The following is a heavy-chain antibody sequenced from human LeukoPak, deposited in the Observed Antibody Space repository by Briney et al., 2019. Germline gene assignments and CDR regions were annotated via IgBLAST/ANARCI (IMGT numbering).Heavy chain of an antibody. D-gene: IGHD5-12*01. Sequence: PGGSLRLSCAASGFTFTTESMNWVRQAPGKGLEWVASISGGSISLDYADSAKGRFTISRDNARKSLFLQMDSLRAEDTATYYCVRGPLGYSGHFGSWGKGTLVTVSS. CDR1: GFTFTTES. J-gene: IGHJ4*02. V-gene: IGHV3-21*01. CDR2: ISGGSISL. CDR3: VRGPLGYSGHFGS.